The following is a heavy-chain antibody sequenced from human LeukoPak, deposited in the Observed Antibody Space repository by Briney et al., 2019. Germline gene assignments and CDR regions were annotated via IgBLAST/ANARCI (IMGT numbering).Heavy chain of an antibody. J-gene: IGHJ4*02. CDR2: IIPIFGTA. CDR1: GGTFSSYA. CDR3: ARALHYDSSGYTIGY. Sequence: SVKVSCKASGGTFSSYAISWVRQAPGQGLEWMGGIIPIFGTANYAQKFQGRVTSTADESTSTAYMELSSLRSEDTAVYYCARALHYDSSGYTIGYWGQGTLVTVSS. D-gene: IGHD3-22*01. V-gene: IGHV1-69*01.